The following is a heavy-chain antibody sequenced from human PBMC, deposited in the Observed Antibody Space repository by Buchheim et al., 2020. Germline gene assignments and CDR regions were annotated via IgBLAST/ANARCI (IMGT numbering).Heavy chain of an antibody. Sequence: QVQLVESGGGVVQPGRSLRLSCAASGFTFSSYGIHWVRQAPGKGLEWVALISHDGSDKYYADSVKGRFTISRDNPKDTISLQMNSLRPEDTAVYYCAKSARPAYYYYYGMDVWGQGTT. J-gene: IGHJ6*02. CDR2: ISHDGSDK. V-gene: IGHV3-30*18. CDR1: GFTFSSYG. CDR3: AKSARPAYYYYYGMDV.